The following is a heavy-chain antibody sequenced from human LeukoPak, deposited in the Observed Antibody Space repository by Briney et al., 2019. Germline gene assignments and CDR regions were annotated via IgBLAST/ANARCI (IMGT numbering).Heavy chain of an antibody. J-gene: IGHJ5*02. D-gene: IGHD3-10*01. Sequence: ASVKVSCKASGYTFTDYYIRWLRQAPGQGLEWMGWINPNNGGTNYAQKFQGRVTLTRDTSISTAYMELSRLRSDDTAMYYCVREVTYYKGPWGQGTLVTVSS. CDR2: INPNNGGT. CDR3: VREVTYYKGP. CDR1: GYTFTDYY. V-gene: IGHV1-2*02.